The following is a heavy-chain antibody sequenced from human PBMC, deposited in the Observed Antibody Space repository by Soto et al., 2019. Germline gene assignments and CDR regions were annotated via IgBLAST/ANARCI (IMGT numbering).Heavy chain of an antibody. J-gene: IGHJ4*02. V-gene: IGHV3-15*01. CDR2: IKSKTDGGTT. CDR1: GFTFSNAW. CDR3: TTELAVAGNVGNVGGLYYFDY. D-gene: IGHD6-19*01. Sequence: GGSLRLSCAASGFTFSNAWMSWVRQAPGKGLEWVGRIKSKTDGGTTDYAAPVKGRFTISRDDSKNTLYLQMNSLKTEDTAVYYCTTELAVAGNVGNVGGLYYFDYWGQGTLVTVSS.